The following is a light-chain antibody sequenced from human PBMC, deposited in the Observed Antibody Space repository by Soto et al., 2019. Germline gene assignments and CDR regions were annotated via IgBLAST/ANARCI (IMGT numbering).Light chain of an antibody. Sequence: DIQMTQSPSTLSASVGDRVTTCRASQSVGRSLAWYQQQRGKAPKLLIYGVSTLESGVPSRFSGFGSGTEFTLSISSLQPGDFGTYYCQQFYKGWTFGQGTRV. V-gene: IGKV1-5*01. CDR1: QSVGRS. CDR2: GVS. CDR3: QQFYKGWT. J-gene: IGKJ1*01.